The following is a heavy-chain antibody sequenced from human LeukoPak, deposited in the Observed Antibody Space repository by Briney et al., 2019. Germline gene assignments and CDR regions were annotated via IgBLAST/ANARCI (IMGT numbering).Heavy chain of an antibody. CDR2: ISVSSRNVI. D-gene: IGHD3-16*01. Sequence: GGSLRLSCAASGFTFSSYSMNWVRQAPGKGLEWLSYISVSSRNVIDYADSVKGRFTISRDDAKNSLYLQMNSLRAEDTAVYFCARDFGPRLYAFDVWGQVTMITVSS. J-gene: IGHJ3*01. V-gene: IGHV3-48*04. CDR1: GFTFSSYS. CDR3: ARDFGPRLYAFDV.